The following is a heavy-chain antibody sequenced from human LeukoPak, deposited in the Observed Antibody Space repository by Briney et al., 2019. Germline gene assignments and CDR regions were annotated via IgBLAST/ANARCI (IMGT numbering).Heavy chain of an antibody. Sequence: PGGSLRLSCAAPGFNFRSYGMHWVRQPPGKGLEWIGEINHSGSTNYNPSLKSRVTISVDTSKNQFSLKLSSVTAADTAVYYCARGIPYYDILTGYYYFDYWGQGTLVTVSS. J-gene: IGHJ4*02. CDR1: GFNFRSYG. D-gene: IGHD3-9*01. V-gene: IGHV4-34*01. CDR2: INHSGST. CDR3: ARGIPYYDILTGYYYFDY.